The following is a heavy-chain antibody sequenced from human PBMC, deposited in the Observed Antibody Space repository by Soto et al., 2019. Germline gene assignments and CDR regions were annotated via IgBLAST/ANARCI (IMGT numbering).Heavy chain of an antibody. CDR1: GGSISSGGYS. V-gene: IGHV4-30-2*01. J-gene: IGHJ5*02. Sequence: PSETLSLTCAVSGGSISSGGYSWSWIRQPPGKGLEWIGYIYHSGSTYYNPSLKSRVTISVDRSKNQFSLKLSSVTAADTAVYYCARVISSGYYPNWFDPWGQGTLLTVSS. D-gene: IGHD3-22*01. CDR2: IYHSGST. CDR3: ARVISSGYYPNWFDP.